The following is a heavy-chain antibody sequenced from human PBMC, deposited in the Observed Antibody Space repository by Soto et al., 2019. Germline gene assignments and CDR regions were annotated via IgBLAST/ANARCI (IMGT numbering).Heavy chain of an antibody. J-gene: IGHJ4*02. CDR2: IYYSGST. D-gene: IGHD4-17*01. CDR1: GGSISSYY. V-gene: IGHV4-59*01. Sequence: ASETLSLTCTVSGGSISSYYWSWIRQPPGKGLEWIGYIYYSGSTNYNPSLKSRVTISVDTSKNQFSLKLSSVTAADTAVYYCARVYGDYVLGYWGQGTLVTVSS. CDR3: ARVYGDYVLGY.